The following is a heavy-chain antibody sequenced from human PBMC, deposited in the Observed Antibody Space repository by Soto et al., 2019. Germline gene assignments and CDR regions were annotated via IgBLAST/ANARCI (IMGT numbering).Heavy chain of an antibody. V-gene: IGHV4-31*03. CDR1: GGSISSDGYY. Sequence: QVQLQESGPGLVKPSQTLSLTCTVSGGSISSDGYYWSWVRQHPGKGLEWIGYIYYSGLTDYNRSLRRRVNISRDTAKNQYTLKLSSVTAADTAVYYCGRSGSYRIEYFHHWGQGTLVTVSS. J-gene: IGHJ1*01. CDR2: IYYSGLT. D-gene: IGHD1-26*01. CDR3: GRSGSYRIEYFHH.